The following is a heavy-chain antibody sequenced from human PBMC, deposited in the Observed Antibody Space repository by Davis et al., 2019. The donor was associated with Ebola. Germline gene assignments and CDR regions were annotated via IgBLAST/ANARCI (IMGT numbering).Heavy chain of an antibody. V-gene: IGHV1-8*01. Sequence: AASVKVSCKASGYTFISYDINWVRQATGQGLEWMGWMNPNSGNTGYAQRFQGRVTMTRNTSISTAYKELSSLRSEDTAVYYCARRIAAGGTVIGYWGQGTLVTVSS. J-gene: IGHJ4*02. D-gene: IGHD6-13*01. CDR1: GYTFISYD. CDR3: ARRIAAGGTVIGY. CDR2: MNPNSGNT.